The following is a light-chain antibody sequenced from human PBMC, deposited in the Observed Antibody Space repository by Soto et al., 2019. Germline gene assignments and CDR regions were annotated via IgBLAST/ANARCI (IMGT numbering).Light chain of an antibody. CDR1: QGIGNY. CDR3: HNYYDAPLT. Sequence: DFQMTQSPSTLSASVGDKITITCRASQGIGNYLAWYQQKPGKSPNLLIYGVYTLHSGATFRFSGSRSGTDFTLTISSLQAEDVATYYCHNYYDAPLTDGGGTKVEIK. J-gene: IGKJ4*01. V-gene: IGKV1-27*01. CDR2: GVY.